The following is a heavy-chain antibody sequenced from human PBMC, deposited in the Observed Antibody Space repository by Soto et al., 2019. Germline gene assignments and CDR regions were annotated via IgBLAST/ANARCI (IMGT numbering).Heavy chain of an antibody. CDR3: ARVQSWGGVGATTFDY. CDR1: GGTFSSYA. V-gene: IGHV1-69*01. D-gene: IGHD1-26*01. Sequence: QVQLVQSGAEVKKPGSSVKVSCKASGGTFSSYAISWVRQAPGQGLEWMGGIIPIFGTANYAQKFQGRVTITADESTSTADMELSSLRSEDTAVYYCARVQSWGGVGATTFDYWGQGTLVTVSS. J-gene: IGHJ4*02. CDR2: IIPIFGTA.